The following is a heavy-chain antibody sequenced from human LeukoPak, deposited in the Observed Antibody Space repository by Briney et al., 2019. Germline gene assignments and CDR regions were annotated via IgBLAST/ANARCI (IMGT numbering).Heavy chain of an antibody. Sequence: GALRLSCAASEFTFSSYWMSWVRQAPGKGLEWVANIKQDGSEKYYVDSVKGRFTISRDNAKNSLYLQMNSLRAEDTAVYYCAREFVSFDPWGQGTLVTVSS. D-gene: IGHD6-6*01. J-gene: IGHJ5*02. CDR2: IKQDGSEK. CDR3: AREFVSFDP. V-gene: IGHV3-7*04. CDR1: EFTFSSYW.